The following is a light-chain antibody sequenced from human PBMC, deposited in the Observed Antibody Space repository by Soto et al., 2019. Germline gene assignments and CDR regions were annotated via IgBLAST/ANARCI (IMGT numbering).Light chain of an antibody. J-gene: IGKJ1*01. V-gene: IGKV1-5*03. CDR3: QQYNSYPWT. CDR2: KAS. CDR1: QSISSW. Sequence: DIQMTQSPSTLSASVGDRVTITCRASQSISSWLAWYQQKPGKAPKLLIYKASSLDTGVPSRFRGSGSGTEFTLTISSLHPDDLATYYCQQYNSYPWTFGQGTKVEIK.